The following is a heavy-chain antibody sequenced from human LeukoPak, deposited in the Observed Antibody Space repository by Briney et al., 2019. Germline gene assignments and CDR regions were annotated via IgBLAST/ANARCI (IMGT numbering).Heavy chain of an antibody. V-gene: IGHV1-2*02. D-gene: IGHD5-12*01. CDR3: ASLPHGDGYNNDAFDI. J-gene: IGHJ3*02. CDR2: INPNSGDT. Sequence: ASVKVSCKASGYTFTGYYMHWVRQAPGQGLEWMGWINPNSGDTNYAQKFQGRVTMTRDTSISTAYMELSRLRSDDTAVYYCASLPHGDGYNNDAFDIWGQGTMVTVSS. CDR1: GYTFTGYY.